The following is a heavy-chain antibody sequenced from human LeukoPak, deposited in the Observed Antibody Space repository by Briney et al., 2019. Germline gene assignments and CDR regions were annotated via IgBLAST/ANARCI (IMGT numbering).Heavy chain of an antibody. CDR1: GFTFSNFW. Sequence: PGGSLRLSCAASGFTFSNFWMNWVRQTPGKGLEWVANIRQDGSVKHYVDSVKGRFTISRDNAKNSLYLQMNSLRAEDTAVYYCARDRLGVEMSTINRFDYWGQGTLVAVSS. D-gene: IGHD5-24*01. J-gene: IGHJ4*02. V-gene: IGHV3-7*01. CDR2: IRQDGSVK. CDR3: ARDRLGVEMSTINRFDY.